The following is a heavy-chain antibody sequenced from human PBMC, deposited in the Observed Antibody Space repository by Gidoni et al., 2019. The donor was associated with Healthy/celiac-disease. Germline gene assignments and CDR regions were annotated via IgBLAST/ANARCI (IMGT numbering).Heavy chain of an antibody. J-gene: IGHJ6*02. Sequence: QVQLQQWGAGLLKPSETLSLTCAVYGGSFSGYYWSWIRQPPGKGLEWIGEINHSGSTNYNPSRKSRVTISVDTSKNQFSLKLSSVTAADTAVYYCARVHSSGYYVRGYYGMDVWGQGTTVTVSS. CDR1: GGSFSGYY. CDR2: INHSGST. D-gene: IGHD3-22*01. CDR3: ARVHSSGYYVRGYYGMDV. V-gene: IGHV4-34*01.